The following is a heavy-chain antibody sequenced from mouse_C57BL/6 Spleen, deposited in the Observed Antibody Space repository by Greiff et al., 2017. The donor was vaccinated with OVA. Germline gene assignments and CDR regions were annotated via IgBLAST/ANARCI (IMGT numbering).Heavy chain of an antibody. CDR3: ARLLRNWYFAV. J-gene: IGHJ1*03. Sequence: EVQLQQSGPELVKPGASVKISCKASGYSFTGYYMNWVKQSPEKSLEWIGEINPSTGGTTYNQKFKAKAKLTVDKSSSTAYMQLKSLTSEDSAVYYCARLLRNWYFAVWGTGTTVTVSS. CDR1: GYSFTGYY. D-gene: IGHD1-1*01. V-gene: IGHV1-42*01. CDR2: INPSTGGT.